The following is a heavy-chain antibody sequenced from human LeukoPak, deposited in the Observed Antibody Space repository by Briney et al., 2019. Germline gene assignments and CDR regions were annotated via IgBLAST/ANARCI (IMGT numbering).Heavy chain of an antibody. D-gene: IGHD3-10*01. Sequence: SETLSLTCTVSGGSISSSSYYWGWIRQPPGKGLEWIGSIYYSGKSRVTISVDTSKNQFSLKLSSVTAADTAVYFCARLDKFGEYFEYWGQGTLVTVSS. J-gene: IGHJ4*02. CDR3: ARLDKFGEYFEY. V-gene: IGHV4-39*01. CDR1: GGSISSSSYY. CDR2: IYYSG.